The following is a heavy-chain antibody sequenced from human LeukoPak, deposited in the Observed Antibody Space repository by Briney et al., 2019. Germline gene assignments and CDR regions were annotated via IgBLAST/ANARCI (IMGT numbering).Heavy chain of an antibody. J-gene: IGHJ4*02. CDR2: IIPIFGTA. V-gene: IGHV1-69*05. CDR3: ARAAPRDVNFIAAAGILHY. D-gene: IGHD6-13*01. Sequence: ASVKVSCKASGGTFSSYAISWVRQSPGQGLEWMGGIIPIFGTANYAQKFQGRVTITTDESTSTAYMELSSLRSEDTAVYYSARAAPRDVNFIAAAGILHYWGQGTLVTVSS. CDR1: GGTFSSYA.